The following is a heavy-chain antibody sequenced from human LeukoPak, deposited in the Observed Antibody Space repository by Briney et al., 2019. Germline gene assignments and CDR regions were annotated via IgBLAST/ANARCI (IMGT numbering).Heavy chain of an antibody. Sequence: GGSLRLSCAASGFTFSDYYLSWIRQAPGKGLEWVSYISSGSTYTNYADSVKGRFTISRDNAKNSLFLQMNSLRAEDTAVYFRARLSSSSTNWFDAWGQGTLVTVSS. CDR2: ISSGSTYT. J-gene: IGHJ5*02. D-gene: IGHD6-19*01. CDR3: ARLSSSSTNWFDA. V-gene: IGHV3-11*06. CDR1: GFTFSDYY.